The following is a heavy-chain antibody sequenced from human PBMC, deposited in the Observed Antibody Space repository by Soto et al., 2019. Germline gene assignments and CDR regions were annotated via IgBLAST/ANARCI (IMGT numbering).Heavy chain of an antibody. CDR3: ARVAPEYSSTPRRFDF. Sequence: EVQLLESGGGLVQPGGSLRLSCAASGFTFGIYAMSWVRQAPGKGLEWVSSISGSGGSIYYAHSVKGRFTIPRDKTKNTLDLQMNSLRAEDTAVYHCARVAPEYSSTPRRFDFWGQGTLVTVSS. CDR1: GFTFGIYA. J-gene: IGHJ4*02. V-gene: IGHV3-23*01. CDR2: ISGSGGSI. D-gene: IGHD6-13*01.